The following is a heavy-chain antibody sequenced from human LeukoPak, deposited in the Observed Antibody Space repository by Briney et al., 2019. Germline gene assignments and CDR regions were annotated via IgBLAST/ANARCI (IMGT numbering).Heavy chain of an antibody. CDR3: ARQGYYDSSGYYYEYAFDI. D-gene: IGHD3-22*01. Sequence: SETLSLTCTVSGGSISSYCWSWIRQPPGKGLEWIGYIYYSGSTNYNPSLKSRVTISVDTSKNQFSLKLSSVTAADTAVYYCARQGYYDSSGYYYEYAFDIWGQGTMVTVSS. CDR1: GGSISSYC. V-gene: IGHV4-59*08. J-gene: IGHJ3*02. CDR2: IYYSGST.